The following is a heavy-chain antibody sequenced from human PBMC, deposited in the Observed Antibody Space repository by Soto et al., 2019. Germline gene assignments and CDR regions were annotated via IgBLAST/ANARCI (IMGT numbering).Heavy chain of an antibody. CDR2: VGQDGAP. D-gene: IGHD4-17*01. CDR3: AKDMRPDGVWDFGH. V-gene: IGHV3-23*01. Sequence: EVQLRESGGGLVQPGGSLRLSCAASGFTFSTYTMAWVRQAPGRGPEWVSGVGQDGAPYYADSVKGRFTISRDNSRSSVYLEMIALRGEDTAGYYCAKDMRPDGVWDFGHWGQGTLVTVSS. CDR1: GFTFSTYT. J-gene: IGHJ4*02.